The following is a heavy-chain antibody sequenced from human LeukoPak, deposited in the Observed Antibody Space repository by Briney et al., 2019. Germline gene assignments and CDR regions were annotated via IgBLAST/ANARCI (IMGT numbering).Heavy chain of an antibody. CDR3: ARDVAGNTFDY. V-gene: IGHV4-39*07. Sequence: PXETLSLTCTVSGASISSGNYYWGWIRQPPGKGLEWLGSIYYSGDTYNNPPLKSRVTISVDTAKSQFSLRLTSMTAADTAVYYCARDVAGNTFDYWGQGTLVTVSS. CDR2: IYYSGDT. CDR1: GASISSGNYY. J-gene: IGHJ4*02. D-gene: IGHD5-12*01.